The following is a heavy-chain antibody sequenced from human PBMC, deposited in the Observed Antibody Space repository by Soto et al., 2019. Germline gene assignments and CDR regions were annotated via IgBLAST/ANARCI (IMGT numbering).Heavy chain of an antibody. V-gene: IGHV3-30-3*01. Sequence: QVQLVESGGGVVQPERSLRLSCAASGFTFNNYAIHWVRQAPAKGLEWVAVISFDGNNKYYADSVKGRFTISRDDYKNTLYLQMISLRAEDTAVYYCERDRRVGSNYNLGFDYWGQGVLVTVSS. D-gene: IGHD4-4*01. CDR2: ISFDGNNK. CDR3: ERDRRVGSNYNLGFDY. CDR1: GFTFNNYA. J-gene: IGHJ4*02.